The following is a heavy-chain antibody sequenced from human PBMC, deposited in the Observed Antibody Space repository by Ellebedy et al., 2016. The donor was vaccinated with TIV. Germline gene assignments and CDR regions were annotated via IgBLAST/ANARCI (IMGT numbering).Heavy chain of an antibody. CDR2: VNTFSGNT. D-gene: IGHD3-10*01. J-gene: IGHJ4*02. V-gene: IGHV1-18*04. CDR3: AKTSGWGYGEN. CDR1: GYTFTTFS. Sequence: ASVKVSXXASGYTFTTFSITWGRRVPGQGLEWMGFVNTFSGNTKFAQKFQGRVSMTTDSSTHTAYMDLRSLRSDDTAMYYCAKTSGWGYGENWGQGTLVTVSS.